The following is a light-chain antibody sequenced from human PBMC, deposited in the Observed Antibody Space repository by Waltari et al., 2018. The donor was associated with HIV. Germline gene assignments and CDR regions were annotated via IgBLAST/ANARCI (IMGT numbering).Light chain of an antibody. CDR3: QQLNSYPIT. V-gene: IGKV1-9*01. J-gene: IGKJ5*01. Sequence: DIQLTQSPSFLSASVGARVTITCRASQGISSYLAWYQQGPGKAPKLLIYAASTLQRGVPSRFSGSGSGTEFTLTISSLHPEDFAIYYCQQLNSYPITFGQGTRLEIK. CDR2: AAS. CDR1: QGISSY.